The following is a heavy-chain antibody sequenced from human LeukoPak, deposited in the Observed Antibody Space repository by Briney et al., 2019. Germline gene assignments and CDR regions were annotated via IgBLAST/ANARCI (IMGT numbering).Heavy chain of an antibody. CDR3: SRALYKYDSSGYYYKDY. CDR1: GFSVSSNY. Sequence: GGSLRLSCAASGFSVSSNYMTWVRQAPGKGLEWVSVIYSGGNTYYADSVKGRFNISRDNSRNTLYLQINSLRAEDTAVYYCSRALYKYDSSGYYYKDYWGQGTLVTDSS. D-gene: IGHD3-22*01. CDR2: IYSGGNT. V-gene: IGHV3-53*01. J-gene: IGHJ4*02.